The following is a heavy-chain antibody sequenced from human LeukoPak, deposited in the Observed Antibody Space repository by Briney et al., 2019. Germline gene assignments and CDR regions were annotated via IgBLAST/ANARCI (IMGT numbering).Heavy chain of an antibody. J-gene: IGHJ4*02. CDR3: AKARWSGPFYFDY. CDR2: ISGSGGIT. D-gene: IGHD3-3*01. V-gene: IGHV3-23*01. CDR1: GFTFSNFA. Sequence: GGSLRLSCAASGFTFSNFAMNWVRQAPGKGLEWVSTISGSGGITYYADSVKGRFTISRDNSKNTLYLQMNSLRAEDTAVYYCAKARWSGPFYFDYWGQGTLVTVSS.